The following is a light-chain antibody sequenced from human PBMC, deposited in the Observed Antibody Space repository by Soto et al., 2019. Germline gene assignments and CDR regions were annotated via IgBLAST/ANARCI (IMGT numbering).Light chain of an antibody. Sequence: EIVLTQSPGTLSLSRGERATLSCRASQSVDNGYLAWYQQKPGQAPRLLIYGASSRATGIPDRFGGSGAGTDFTLTVSRLEPEDFAVYYCQQYGSSQWTFGQGTRLEIK. CDR2: GAS. V-gene: IGKV3-20*01. J-gene: IGKJ5*01. CDR3: QQYGSSQWT. CDR1: QSVDNGY.